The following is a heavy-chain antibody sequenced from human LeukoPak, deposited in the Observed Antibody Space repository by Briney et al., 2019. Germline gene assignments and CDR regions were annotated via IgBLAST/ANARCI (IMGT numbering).Heavy chain of an antibody. J-gene: IGHJ5*02. CDR2: INHSGRT. Sequence: SETLSLTCAVYGGSFSGYYWSWLRQPPGKGLEWTGEINHSGRTNYNPSLKSRVTISVDTSKNQFSLELTSVTAADTAVYYCARDSAPSYSSRGDNWFDPWGQGTLVTVSS. D-gene: IGHD6-19*01. CDR3: ARDSAPSYSSRGDNWFDP. V-gene: IGHV4-34*01. CDR1: GGSFSGYY.